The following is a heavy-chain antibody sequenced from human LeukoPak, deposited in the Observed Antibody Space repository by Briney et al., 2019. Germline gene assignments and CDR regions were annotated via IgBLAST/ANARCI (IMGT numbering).Heavy chain of an antibody. CDR2: IYPGDSDT. CDR3: ARRASQGEPPDFDY. J-gene: IGHJ4*02. Sequence: GESLKISCKGSGYSFSSYWIGWVRQMPGKGLEWMEIIYPGDSDTRYSPSFQGQVTISADKSISTAYLQWSSMKASDTAMYYCARRASQGEPPDFDYWGQGTLVTVSS. CDR1: GYSFSSYW. D-gene: IGHD3-16*01. V-gene: IGHV5-51*01.